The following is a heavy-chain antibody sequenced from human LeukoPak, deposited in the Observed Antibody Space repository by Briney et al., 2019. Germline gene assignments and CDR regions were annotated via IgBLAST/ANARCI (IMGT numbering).Heavy chain of an antibody. J-gene: IGHJ6*02. V-gene: IGHV1-18*01. CDR1: GYTFTSYG. D-gene: IGHD5-12*01. CDR3: ATVPVYSGYDSIRVFYYYGMDV. Sequence: ASVKVSCKASGYTFTSYGISWVRQAPGQGLEWMGWISAYNGNTNYAQKLQGRVTMTTDTSTSTAYMELRSLRSDDTAVYYCATVPVYSGYDSIRVFYYYGMDVWAKGPRSPSP. CDR2: ISAYNGNT.